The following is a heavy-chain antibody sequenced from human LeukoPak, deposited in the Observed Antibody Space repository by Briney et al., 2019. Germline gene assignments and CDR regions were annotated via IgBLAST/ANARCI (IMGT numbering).Heavy chain of an antibody. J-gene: IGHJ4*02. CDR1: GYSISSGYY. CDR3: ARRRPYYYGSGSYYNPGGPNDY. Sequence: SETLSLTCTVSGYSISSGYYRGWIRQPPGKGLEWIGEINHSGSTNYNPSLKSRVTISVDTSKNQFSLKLSSVTAADTAVYYCARRRPYYYGSGSYYNPGGPNDYWGQGTLVTVSS. CDR2: INHSGST. D-gene: IGHD3-10*01. V-gene: IGHV4-38-2*02.